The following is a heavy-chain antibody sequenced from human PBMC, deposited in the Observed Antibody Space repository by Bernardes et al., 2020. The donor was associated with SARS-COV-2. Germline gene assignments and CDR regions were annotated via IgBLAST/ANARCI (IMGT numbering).Heavy chain of an antibody. CDR2: MYYDGRT. D-gene: IGHD4-17*01. V-gene: IGHV4-59*01. Sequence: SETLSLTCAVSGYSINTNYYSWIRQPPGKGLEWSGQMYYDGRTNYNPSLKRRFTITVDTSKNHFSLKLSSVTAADTAVYYCATAVTPFHAFHIWGQGTMVSVSS. CDR3: ATAVTPFHAFHI. CDR1: GYSINTNY. J-gene: IGHJ3*02.